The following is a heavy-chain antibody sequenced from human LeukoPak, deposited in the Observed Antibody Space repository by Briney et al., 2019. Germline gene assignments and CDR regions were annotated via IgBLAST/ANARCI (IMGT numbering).Heavy chain of an antibody. CDR3: ARAHYAFWSGSRRFDP. Sequence: GGSLRLSCAASGFTFSSYWMHWVRQAPGKGLVWVSRINTDGSSTSYADSVNARFAISRDNAKHPMYLPMNSLRAEDTAVYYCARAHYAFWSGSRRFDPWGQGTLVTVSS. CDR2: INTDGSST. D-gene: IGHD3-3*01. V-gene: IGHV3-74*01. CDR1: GFTFSSYW. J-gene: IGHJ5*02.